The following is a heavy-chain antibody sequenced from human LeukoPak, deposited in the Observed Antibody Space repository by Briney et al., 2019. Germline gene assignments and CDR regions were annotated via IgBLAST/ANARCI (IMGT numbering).Heavy chain of an antibody. V-gene: IGHV1-69*04. J-gene: IGHJ4*02. D-gene: IGHD6-19*01. CDR3: ARPKYSSGYYFDY. Sequence: SVKVSCKASGGTFSSYAISWVRQAPGQGLEWMGRIIPILGIANYAQKFQGRVTITADKSTSTAYMELSSLRSEDTAVYYCARPKYSSGYYFDYWGQGTLVTASS. CDR2: IIPILGIA. CDR1: GGTFSSYA.